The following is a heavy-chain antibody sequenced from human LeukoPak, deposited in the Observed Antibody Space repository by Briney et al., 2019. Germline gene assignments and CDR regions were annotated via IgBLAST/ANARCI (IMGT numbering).Heavy chain of an antibody. Sequence: SETLSLTCAVYGGSFSGYYWSWIRQPPGKGLEWIGEINHSGSTNYNPSLKSRVTISVDTSKNQFSLKLSSVTAADTAVYYCATQYYDILTGYFPGGDYWGQGTLVTVSS. V-gene: IGHV4-34*01. CDR3: ATQYYDILTGYFPGGDY. CDR1: GGSFSGYY. D-gene: IGHD3-9*01. CDR2: INHSGST. J-gene: IGHJ4*02.